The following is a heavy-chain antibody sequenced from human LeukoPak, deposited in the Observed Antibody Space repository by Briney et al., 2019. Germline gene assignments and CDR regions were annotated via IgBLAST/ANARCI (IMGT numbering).Heavy chain of an antibody. J-gene: IGHJ4*02. CDR2: LYYTGTT. V-gene: IGHV4-39*01. Sequence: SETLSLTCTVSGGSISSSTYYWDWIRQPPGKGLEWIGSLYYTGTTYYNPSLKGRVTISVDTSKNQFSLKLGSVTAADTALYYCTRKQWLAPFDYWGQGTLVTVSS. CDR3: TRKQWLAPFDY. D-gene: IGHD6-19*01. CDR1: GGSISSSTYY.